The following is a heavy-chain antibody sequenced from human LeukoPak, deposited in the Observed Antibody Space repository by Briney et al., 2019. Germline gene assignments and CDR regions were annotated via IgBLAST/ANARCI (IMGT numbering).Heavy chain of an antibody. J-gene: IGHJ4*02. D-gene: IGHD2-15*01. CDR3: ARDSKRSLGYCSGGSCYYGGY. Sequence: ASVKVSCKASGGTFSSYAISWVRQAPGQGLEWMGGIIPIFGTANYAQKFQGRVTITADESTSTAYVELSSLRSEDTAVYDCARDSKRSLGYCSGGSCYYGGYWGQGTLVTVSS. V-gene: IGHV1-69*13. CDR1: GGTFSSYA. CDR2: IIPIFGTA.